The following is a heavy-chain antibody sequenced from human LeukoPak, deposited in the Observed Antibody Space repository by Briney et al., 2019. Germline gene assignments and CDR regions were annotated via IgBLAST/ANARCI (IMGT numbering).Heavy chain of an antibody. J-gene: IGHJ4*02. CDR3: AREVGATGLIDY. V-gene: IGHV3-21*01. Sequence: GGSLRLSCAASGFTFSRYSMNWVRQAPAKGLEWVSSISRGSSYMYYADSVKGRFTISRDNAKNSLYLQMNSLRAEDTTVYYCAREVGATGLIDYWGQGTLVTVSS. CDR2: ISRGSSYM. CDR1: GFTFSRYS. D-gene: IGHD1-26*01.